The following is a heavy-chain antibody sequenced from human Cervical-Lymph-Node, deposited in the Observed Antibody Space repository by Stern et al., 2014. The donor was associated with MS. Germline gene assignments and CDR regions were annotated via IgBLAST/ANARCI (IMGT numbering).Heavy chain of an antibody. CDR1: GYTFTGYF. Sequence: QVQLGQSGAEVRKPGASVKVSCKASGYTFTGYFVHWVRQAPGLGLEWMGWINPNSGGTNSPQKFQGRVTMTRDASITTAYLELYNLRSDDTAVYYCARDTGWLRVWQFDYWGQGTLVTVSS. J-gene: IGHJ4*02. V-gene: IGHV1-2*02. CDR2: INPNSGGT. D-gene: IGHD5-12*01. CDR3: ARDTGWLRVWQFDY.